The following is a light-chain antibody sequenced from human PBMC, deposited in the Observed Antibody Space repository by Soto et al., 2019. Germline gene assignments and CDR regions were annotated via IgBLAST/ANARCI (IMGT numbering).Light chain of an antibody. CDR2: DAS. J-gene: IGKJ5*01. V-gene: IGKV3-11*01. Sequence: EVVLTQSPSTFSLSPGERATLSCRASQSVGTYLVWYQQRYGQPPSLLIYDASNRATDVPVRFSGSGSGTDFTITISSREPEDVTVYYCQQRNSWPLTFGQGTRLEIK. CDR1: QSVGTY. CDR3: QQRNSWPLT.